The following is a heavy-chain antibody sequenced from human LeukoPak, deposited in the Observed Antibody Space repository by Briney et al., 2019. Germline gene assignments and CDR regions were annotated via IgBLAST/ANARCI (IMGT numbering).Heavy chain of an antibody. CDR3: AKNGHGSGSYYPRTKYYFDY. CDR1: GFTFSSYG. J-gene: IGHJ4*02. Sequence: QPGGSLRLSCAASGFTFSSYGMSWVRQAPGKGLEWVSAISGSGGSTYYADSVKGRFTISRDNSKNTLYLQMNSLRAEDTAVYYCAKNGHGSGSYYPRTKYYFDYWGQGTLVTVSS. D-gene: IGHD3-10*01. V-gene: IGHV3-23*01. CDR2: ISGSGGST.